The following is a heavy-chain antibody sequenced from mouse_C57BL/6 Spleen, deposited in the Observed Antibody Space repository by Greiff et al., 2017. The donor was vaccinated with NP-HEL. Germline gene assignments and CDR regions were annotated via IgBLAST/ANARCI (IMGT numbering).Heavy chain of an antibody. CDR1: GFSLTSYG. Sequence: QVQLQQSGPGLVQPSQSLSITCTVSGFSLTSYGVHWVRQSPGKGLEWLGVIWSGGSTDYNAAFISRLSISKDNSKSQVFFKMNSLQADDTAIYYCATPANWDGWFAYWGQGTLVTVSA. V-gene: IGHV2-2*01. J-gene: IGHJ3*01. D-gene: IGHD4-1*01. CDR3: ATPANWDGWFAY. CDR2: IWSGGST.